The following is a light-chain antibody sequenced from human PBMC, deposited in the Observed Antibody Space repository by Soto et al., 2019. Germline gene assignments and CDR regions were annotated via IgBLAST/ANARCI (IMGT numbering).Light chain of an antibody. Sequence: DIQMTQSPSSLSASVGDRVTITCRASQSISSYLNWYLQKPGKAPKLLIFASSHLQSGVPSRFSGSGSGTDFTLTISSLQPEDFATYYCQQSFNTPFTFGPGTNVDVK. CDR2: ASS. V-gene: IGKV1-39*01. CDR1: QSISSY. J-gene: IGKJ3*01. CDR3: QQSFNTPFT.